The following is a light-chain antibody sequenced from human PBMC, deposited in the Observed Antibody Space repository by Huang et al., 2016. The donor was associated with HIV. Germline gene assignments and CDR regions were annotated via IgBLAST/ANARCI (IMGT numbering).Light chain of an antibody. V-gene: IGKV1-9*01. CDR2: AAA. CDR1: QGISNY. J-gene: IGKJ2*01. Sequence: IQLTQSPSSLSASVGDRVTITCRASQGISNYLAWYQQKPGKAPKLLIFAAATLQSGVPSRFSGSGSGTDFTLTISSLQPEDFATYYCQQLNSFPREYTFGQGTKLETK. CDR3: QQLNSFPREYT.